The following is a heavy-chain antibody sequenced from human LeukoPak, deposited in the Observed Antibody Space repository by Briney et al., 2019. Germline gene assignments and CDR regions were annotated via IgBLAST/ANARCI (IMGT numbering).Heavy chain of an antibody. CDR1: GGSVSSYQ. D-gene: IGHD7-27*01. J-gene: IGHJ4*02. CDR2: VSYSGNT. Sequence: SGTLSLTCAVSGGSVSSYQWGWIRQPPGKGLEWIAYVSYSGNTNYNPSLRSRVTISIDTSKNQFSLRLSSVTAADTAVYYCTRWAALGPWDYWGQGTLVTVSS. CDR3: TRWAALGPWDY. V-gene: IGHV4-59*02.